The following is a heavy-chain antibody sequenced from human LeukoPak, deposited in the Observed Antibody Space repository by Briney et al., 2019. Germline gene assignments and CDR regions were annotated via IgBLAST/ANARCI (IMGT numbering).Heavy chain of an antibody. CDR2: IYTSGST. D-gene: IGHD3-10*01. Sequence: KTSETLSLTCTVSGGSISSYYWSWIRQPAGKGLEWIGRIYTSGSTNYNPSLKSRVTMSVDTSKNQFALKLSSVTAADTAVYYCARAERITMVRGVIGGYYFDYWGQGTLVTVSS. J-gene: IGHJ4*02. CDR1: GGSISSYY. CDR3: ARAERITMVRGVIGGYYFDY. V-gene: IGHV4-4*07.